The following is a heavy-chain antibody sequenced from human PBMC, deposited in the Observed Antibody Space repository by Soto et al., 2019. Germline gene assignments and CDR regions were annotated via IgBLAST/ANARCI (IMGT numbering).Heavy chain of an antibody. CDR1: GGSFSGYY. CDR2: INHSGST. V-gene: IGHV4-34*01. J-gene: IGHJ4*02. CDR3: ARGRFDY. Sequence: QVQLQQWGAGLLKPSETLSLTCAVYGGSFSGYYWSWIRQPPGKGLEWIGEINHSGSTNYNPSLKRRVTISVDTSKNQLSLKLSSVTAADTAVYYCARGRFDYWGQGTLVTVSS.